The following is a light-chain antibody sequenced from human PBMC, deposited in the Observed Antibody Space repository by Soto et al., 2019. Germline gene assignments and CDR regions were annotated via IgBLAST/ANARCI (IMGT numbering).Light chain of an antibody. Sequence: IRLTQSPPSLSASVGDRVTIPCRASQGIDSYLAWYQRKPGEVPKLLIYSASTLQSGLPSRFSGRGSGTDFTLSISSLEPEDFATYYCQQLYTYAYTFGQGTMVESK. CDR3: QQLYTYAYT. V-gene: IGKV1-9*01. CDR1: QGIDSY. J-gene: IGKJ2*01. CDR2: SAS.